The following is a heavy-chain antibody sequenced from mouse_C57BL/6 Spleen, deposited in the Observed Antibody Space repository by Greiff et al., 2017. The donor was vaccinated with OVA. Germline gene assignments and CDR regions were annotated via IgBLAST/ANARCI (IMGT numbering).Heavy chain of an antibody. CDR1: GYTFTSYT. D-gene: IGHD2-4*01. Sequence: QVQLKESGAELARPGASVKMSCKASGYTFTSYTMHWVKQRPGQGLEWIGYINPSSGYTKYNQKFKDKATLTADKSSSTAYMQLSSLTSEDSAVYYCARSGYDYDYAMDYWGQGTSVTVSS. CDR2: INPSSGYT. V-gene: IGHV1-4*01. CDR3: ARSGYDYDYAMDY. J-gene: IGHJ4*01.